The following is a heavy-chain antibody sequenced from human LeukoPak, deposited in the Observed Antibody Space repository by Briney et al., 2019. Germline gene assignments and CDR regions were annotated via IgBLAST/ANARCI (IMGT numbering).Heavy chain of an antibody. CDR3: ARGGDGGYCSSTSCSGRNWFDP. Sequence: GASVKVSCKASGGTFSSYAISWVRQAPGQGLEWMGRIIPILGIANYAQKFQGRVTITADKSTSTAYMELSRLRSDDTAVYYCARGGDGGYCSSTSCSGRNWFDPWGQGTLVTVSS. V-gene: IGHV1-69*04. CDR1: GGTFSSYA. D-gene: IGHD2-2*01. CDR2: IIPILGIA. J-gene: IGHJ5*02.